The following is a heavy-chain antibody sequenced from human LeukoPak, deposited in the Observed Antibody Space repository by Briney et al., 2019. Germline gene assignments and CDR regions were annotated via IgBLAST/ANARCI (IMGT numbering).Heavy chain of an antibody. D-gene: IGHD3-10*01. Sequence: PGGSLRLSCAASGFTFSTYSMSWVRQAPGKGLEWVSYIGASSTTIYYADSVKGRFTVSRDNAKNSLYLQMNSLRAGDAAVYYCARGSRGEGAHDAFDIWGQGTMVTVSS. CDR1: GFTFSTYS. J-gene: IGHJ3*02. CDR2: IGASSTTI. CDR3: ARGSRGEGAHDAFDI. V-gene: IGHV3-48*04.